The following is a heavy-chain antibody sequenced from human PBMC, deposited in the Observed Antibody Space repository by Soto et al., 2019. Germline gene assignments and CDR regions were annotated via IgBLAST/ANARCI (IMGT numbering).Heavy chain of an antibody. CDR1: SASISSNHW. J-gene: IGHJ4*02. CDR3: AVATVYRLDY. Sequence: PSETLSLTCSVSSASISSNHWWSWVRQPPGQGLEWIGEMYHSGSSGYNPSLNSRVTISLDKSRNQFSLSLSSVTAADTAVYYCAVATVYRLDYWGQGILVTVSS. CDR2: MYHSGSS. V-gene: IGHV4-4*02. D-gene: IGHD5-12*01.